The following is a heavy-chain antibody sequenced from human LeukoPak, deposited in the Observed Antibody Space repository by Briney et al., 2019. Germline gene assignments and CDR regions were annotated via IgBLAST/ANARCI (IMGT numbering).Heavy chain of an antibody. J-gene: IGHJ4*02. Sequence: GRSLRLSCAASGFTFSSYGMHWVRQAPGKGLEWVAVIWYDGSNKYYADSVKGRFTISRDNSKNTLYLQMNSLRAEDTVVYYCARDRRYNWNDAFDYWGQGTLVTVSS. V-gene: IGHV3-33*01. D-gene: IGHD1-20*01. CDR1: GFTFSSYG. CDR2: IWYDGSNK. CDR3: ARDRRYNWNDAFDY.